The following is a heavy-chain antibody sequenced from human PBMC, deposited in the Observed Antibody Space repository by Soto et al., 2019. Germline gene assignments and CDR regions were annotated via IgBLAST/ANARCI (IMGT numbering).Heavy chain of an antibody. CDR3: ARVIYYRDSSGSLSYFDQ. J-gene: IGHJ4*02. CDR1: GFIFGDYA. CDR2: IRSNAYGETR. V-gene: IGHV3-49*03. Sequence: PGGSLRLSCISSGFIFGDYAMSWFRQAPGEGLEWVSFIRSNAYGETRDYAASVKGRFIISRDDSKSIAYLQMNSLRTEDTAVYYCARVIYYRDSSGSLSYFDQWGQGTLVTVSS. D-gene: IGHD3-22*01.